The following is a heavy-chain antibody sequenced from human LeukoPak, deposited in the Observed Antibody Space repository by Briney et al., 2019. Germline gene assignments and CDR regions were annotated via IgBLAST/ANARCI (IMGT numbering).Heavy chain of an antibody. D-gene: IGHD2-2*01. Sequence: GGSLRLSCAASGFTFSNYAVAWVRQAPGKGLEWVSVVSGRGVTTYYADSVKGRFTISRDNSKNTQYLQMNGLRAEDTAVYYCAKDWGMGDQLLRIDYWGQGTLVTVSS. CDR3: AKDWGMGDQLLRIDY. CDR2: VSGRGVTT. V-gene: IGHV3-23*01. J-gene: IGHJ4*02. CDR1: GFTFSNYA.